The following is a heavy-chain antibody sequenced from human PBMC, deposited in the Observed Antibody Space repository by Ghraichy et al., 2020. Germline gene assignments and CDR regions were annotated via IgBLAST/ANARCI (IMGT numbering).Heavy chain of an antibody. Sequence: LSLTCAASGFTFSKYGMHWVRQAPGRGLEWVAVISYDGSNKYNADSGRFTISRDNSKNTLYLQMNFLRAEDTAVYYCAKERDTSGYYSFRGDYYGMDVWGQGTTVTVSS. J-gene: IGHJ6*02. CDR2: ISYDGSNK. D-gene: IGHD3-22*01. CDR3: AKERDTSGYYSFRGDYYGMDV. V-gene: IGHV3-30*18. CDR1: GFTFSKYG.